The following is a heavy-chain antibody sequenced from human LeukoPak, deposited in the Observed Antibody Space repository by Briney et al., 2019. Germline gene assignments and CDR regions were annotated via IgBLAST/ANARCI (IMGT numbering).Heavy chain of an antibody. V-gene: IGHV3-7*01. D-gene: IGHD6-13*01. CDR2: IKQDGSEK. CDR1: GFTFSSYW. CDR3: ASHPLYSSSWNKFPPELDY. Sequence: GGSLRLSCAASGFTFSSYWMSWVRQAPGKGLEWVANIKQDGSEKYYVDSVKGRFTISRDNAKNSLYLQMTSLRAEDTAVYYCASHPLYSSSWNKFPPELDYWGHGTLLTVSS. J-gene: IGHJ4*01.